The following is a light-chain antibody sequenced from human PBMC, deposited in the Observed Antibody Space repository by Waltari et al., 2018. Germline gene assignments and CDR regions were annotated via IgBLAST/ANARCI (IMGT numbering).Light chain of an antibody. CDR2: DVS. V-gene: IGKV3-15*01. Sequence: EIVLTQSPATLSVSPGERATLSCRASQSVNSKLVWYQPKPGQAPRLLIYDVSTRATGIPARFSGXGSGTXXXXTXSSVQXEDFXXXXXXXYNNWPPEYTFGQGTKLEIK. CDR3: XXYNNWPPEYT. J-gene: IGKJ2*01. CDR1: QSVNSK.